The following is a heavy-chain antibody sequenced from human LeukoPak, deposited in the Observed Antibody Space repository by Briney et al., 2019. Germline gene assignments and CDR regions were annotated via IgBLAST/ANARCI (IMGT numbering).Heavy chain of an antibody. CDR1: GGSISSYY. CDR2: IYYSGST. D-gene: IGHD1-26*01. V-gene: IGHV4-59*01. Sequence: SETLSLTCTVSGGSISSYYWSWIRQPPGKGLEWIGYIYYSGSTNYNPSLKSRVTISVDTSKNQFSLKLSSVTAADTAVCYCARLYSGSYGMDVWGQGTTVTVSS. J-gene: IGHJ6*02. CDR3: ARLYSGSYGMDV.